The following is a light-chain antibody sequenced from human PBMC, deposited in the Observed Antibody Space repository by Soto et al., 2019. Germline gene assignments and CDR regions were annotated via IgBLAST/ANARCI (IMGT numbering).Light chain of an antibody. J-gene: IGLJ1*01. CDR3: TSFTSSSTYV. CDR2: DVN. V-gene: IGLV2-14*01. CDR1: SSDVGAYNY. Sequence: QSVLTQPASVSESPGQSITLSCTDSSSDVGAYNYVSWYQQHPDKAPKLMIYDVNNRPSGVSDRFSGSKSGNTASLTISGLQAEDEADYYCTSFTSSSTYVFGTGTKVTVL.